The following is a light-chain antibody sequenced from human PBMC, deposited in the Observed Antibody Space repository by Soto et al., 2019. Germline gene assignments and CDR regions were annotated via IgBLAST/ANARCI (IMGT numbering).Light chain of an antibody. CDR2: WAS. J-gene: IGKJ3*01. CDR3: QQYFSAPFT. V-gene: IGKV4-1*01. Sequence: DIVMTQSPDSLAVSLGERATINCKSSQSVLYSSINKNYLAWYQQKPGQPPRLLIYWASGRESGVPDRFSGGWSGTDFTLTISSLQAEDVAVYYCQQYFSAPFTFGPGTKVDIK. CDR1: QSVLYSSINKNY.